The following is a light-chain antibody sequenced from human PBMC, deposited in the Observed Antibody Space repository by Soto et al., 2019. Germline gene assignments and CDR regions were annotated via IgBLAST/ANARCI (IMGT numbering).Light chain of an antibody. Sequence: AIPMTQSPSSLSASVGDRVTITCRTSQGIRNDLGWYQQKPGKAPRLLIYAASTLQSGVPSRFSGSGSGTDFTLTISSLQPEDVATYYCLQDYSYPYTFGQGTKLDIK. J-gene: IGKJ2*01. CDR2: AAS. CDR1: QGIRND. CDR3: LQDYSYPYT. V-gene: IGKV1-6*02.